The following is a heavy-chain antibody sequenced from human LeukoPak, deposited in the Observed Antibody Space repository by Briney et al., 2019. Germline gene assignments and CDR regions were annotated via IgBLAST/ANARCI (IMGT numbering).Heavy chain of an antibody. J-gene: IGHJ4*02. V-gene: IGHV4-59*08. D-gene: IGHD6-19*01. CDR2: IYYSGST. CDR3: ARRIAVGPRYYFDY. CDR1: GGSISSYY. Sequence: SETLSLTCTVSGGSISSYYWSWIRQPPGKGLEWIGYIYYSGSTNYNPSLKSRVTISVDTSKNQFSLKLSSVTAADTAVYYCARRIAVGPRYYFDYWAQGTLVPASS.